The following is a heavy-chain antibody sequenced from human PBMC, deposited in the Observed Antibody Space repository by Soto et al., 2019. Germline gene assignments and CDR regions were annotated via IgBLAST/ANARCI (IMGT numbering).Heavy chain of an antibody. D-gene: IGHD2-2*03. CDR2: IYPGDSDT. Sequence: PGESLKISCKGSGYSFTSYWIGWVRQMPGKGLEWMGTIYPGDSDTRYSPSFQGQVTISADKSISTAYLQWSSLKASDTAMYYCARVSGYCSSTSCWEYYYYGMDVWGQGTTVTVSS. J-gene: IGHJ6*02. CDR3: ARVSGYCSSTSCWEYYYYGMDV. CDR1: GYSFTSYW. V-gene: IGHV5-51*01.